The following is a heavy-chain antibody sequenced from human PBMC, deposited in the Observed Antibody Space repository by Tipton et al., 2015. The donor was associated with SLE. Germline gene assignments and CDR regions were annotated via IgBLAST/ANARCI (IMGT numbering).Heavy chain of an antibody. J-gene: IGHJ6*02. V-gene: IGHV4-59*04. Sequence: TLSLTCTVSGGSLSSYYWSWIRQPPGKGLEWIGNIHHTGGTYYNPSLRSRVIISVDRSKNQFSLKLNSVTAADTAVYYCAKQISPHYGMDVWGQGTTVTVSS. CDR3: AKQISPHYGMDV. D-gene: IGHD1/OR15-1a*01. CDR1: GGSLSSYY. CDR2: IHHTGGT.